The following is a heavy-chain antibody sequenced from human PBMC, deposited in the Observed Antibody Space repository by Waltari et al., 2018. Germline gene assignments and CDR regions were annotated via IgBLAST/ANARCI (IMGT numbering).Heavy chain of an antibody. J-gene: IGHJ4*02. Sequence: QVQLQQWGAGLLKPSETLSLTCAVYGGSFSGYYWSWIRQPPGKGLELIGEINHSGGTNHNPAVRSRVTVSVDPAKNQFALKLSSVTAAYTAVYYCARGRTAYRFAYNWNDPFDYWGQGTLVTVSA. CDR2: INHSGGT. CDR3: ARGRTAYRFAYNWNDPFDY. V-gene: IGHV4-34*01. CDR1: GGSFSGYY. D-gene: IGHD1-20*01.